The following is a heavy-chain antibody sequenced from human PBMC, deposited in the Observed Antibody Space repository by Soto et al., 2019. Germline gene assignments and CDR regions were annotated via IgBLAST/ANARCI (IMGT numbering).Heavy chain of an antibody. V-gene: IGHV3-74*03. CDR2: INTDGSVA. CDR3: VRDMQLGRLDS. D-gene: IGHD2-15*01. Sequence: EVQLVESGGGLVQPGESLRLSCAASGLTFRSYWMHWVRQAPGKGLVWVSRINTDGSVAMYVDSVKGRFTISRDNAKNSLYLHMNSLEAEDTDVYDCVRDMQLGRLDSWGQGTLVTVSS. J-gene: IGHJ4*02. CDR1: GLTFRSYW.